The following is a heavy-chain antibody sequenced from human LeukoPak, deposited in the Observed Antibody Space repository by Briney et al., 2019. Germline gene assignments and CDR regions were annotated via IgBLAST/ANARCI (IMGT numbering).Heavy chain of an antibody. CDR3: AKELDTMFFDY. CDR2: AGWVGGTT. V-gene: IGHV3-43*01. D-gene: IGHD3-10*02. Sequence: PGGSLRLSCATSEFTFDRYTIHWVRQAPGKGLEWVSLAGWVGGTTYYSDSVRGRFTISRDSGKNSVYLQMNSLTTDDTAFYFCAKELDTMFFDYWGQGALVTVSS. J-gene: IGHJ4*02. CDR1: EFTFDRYT.